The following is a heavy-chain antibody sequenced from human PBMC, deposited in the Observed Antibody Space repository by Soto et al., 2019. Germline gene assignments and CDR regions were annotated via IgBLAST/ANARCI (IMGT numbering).Heavy chain of an antibody. CDR3: GRAGSYSVFWSARGGGGGGYMDV. D-gene: IGHD3-3*01. CDR2: INHSGST. CDR1: GGSFSGYY. J-gene: IGHJ6*03. Sequence: SETLSLTCAVYGGSFSGYYWSWIRQPPGKGLEWIGEINHSGSTNYNPSLKSRVTISVDTSKNQFSLKLSSVTAADTAVYYCGRAGSYSVFWSARGGGGGGYMDVWGKGTTVTVSS. V-gene: IGHV4-34*01.